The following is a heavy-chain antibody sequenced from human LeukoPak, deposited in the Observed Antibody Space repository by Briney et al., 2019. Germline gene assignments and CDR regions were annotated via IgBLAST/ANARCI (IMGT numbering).Heavy chain of an antibody. CDR2: INHGGST. J-gene: IGHJ4*02. CDR3: ARVPPLRFLEWYRDY. V-gene: IGHV4-34*01. D-gene: IGHD3-3*01. Sequence: SSETLSLTCAVYGGSFSSVYWSWIRQPPGKGLVWLGEINHGGSTNYNPSLKSRVTISVDTSKNQFSLKLSSVTAADTAMYYCARVPPLRFLEWYRDYWGQGTLVTVSS. CDR1: GGSFSSVY.